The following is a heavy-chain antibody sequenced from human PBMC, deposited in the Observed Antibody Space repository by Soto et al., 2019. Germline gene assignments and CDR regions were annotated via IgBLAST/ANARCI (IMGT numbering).Heavy chain of an antibody. D-gene: IGHD3-10*01. CDR2: ISGNGGST. CDR1: GFTFSSYA. Sequence: GGSLRLSCAASGFTFSSYAMSWVRQAPGKGLEWVSAISGNGGSTYYADSVKGRFTISRDNSKNTLYLQMNSLRAEDTAVYYCAKVWSTMGRGVILSRMDVWGQGTTVTVSS. CDR3: AKVWSTMGRGVILSRMDV. J-gene: IGHJ6*02. V-gene: IGHV3-23*01.